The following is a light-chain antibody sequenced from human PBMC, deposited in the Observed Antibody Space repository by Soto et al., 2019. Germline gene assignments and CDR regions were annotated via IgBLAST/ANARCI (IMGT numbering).Light chain of an antibody. J-gene: IGKJ1*01. Sequence: EIVLTQSPATLSLSPGERATLSCRASQSVSSYLAWYQQKPGQAPRLLIYGASTRATGIPARFSGSGSGTEFTLTISSLQSEDIAVYYCQQYNNWPWTFGQGTKVDI. V-gene: IGKV3-15*01. CDR2: GAS. CDR1: QSVSSY. CDR3: QQYNNWPWT.